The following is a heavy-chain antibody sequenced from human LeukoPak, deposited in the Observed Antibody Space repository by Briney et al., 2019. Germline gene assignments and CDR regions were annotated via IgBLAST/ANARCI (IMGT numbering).Heavy chain of an antibody. D-gene: IGHD6-13*01. CDR2: IYYSGST. Sequence: PSETLSLTCTVSGGSISSSSYYWGWIRQPPGKGLEWIGSIYYSGSTYYNPSLKSRVTISVDTSKNQFSLKLSSVTAADTAVYYCARAMDSSWPFDYWGQGTLVTVSS. CDR1: GGSISSSSYY. J-gene: IGHJ4*02. CDR3: ARAMDSSWPFDY. V-gene: IGHV4-39*07.